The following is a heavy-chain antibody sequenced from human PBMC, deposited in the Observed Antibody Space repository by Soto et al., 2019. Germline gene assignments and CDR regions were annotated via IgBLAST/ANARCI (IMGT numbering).Heavy chain of an antibody. D-gene: IGHD4-17*01. CDR3: ARGSAVTTDY. CDR2: IYYSGST. Sequence: QVQLQESGPGLVKPSQSLSLTCTVSGGSISSGDYYWAWIRQPSGKGLEWIGYIYYSGSTYYNPSLKSRVTISVDTTKNQFALKLSSVTAADAAVYYCARGSAVTTDYWGQGTLVTVSS. J-gene: IGHJ4*02. V-gene: IGHV4-30-4*01. CDR1: GGSISSGDYY.